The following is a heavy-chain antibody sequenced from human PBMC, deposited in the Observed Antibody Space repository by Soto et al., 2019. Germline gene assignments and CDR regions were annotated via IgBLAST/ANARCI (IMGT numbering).Heavy chain of an antibody. D-gene: IGHD1-26*01. CDR1: GFTFSSYC. CDR3: ARGGSLNWYFEL. CDR2: INSDGSST. Sequence: EVQLVESGGGLVQPGGSLRLSCAASGFTFSSYCMHWVRHAPGKGLVWVSRINSDGSSTSYADSVKGRFTISRDNAKNTIDLQMNSLRAEVTAVYYCARGGSLNWYFELWGRGTLVTVSS. V-gene: IGHV3-74*01. J-gene: IGHJ2*01.